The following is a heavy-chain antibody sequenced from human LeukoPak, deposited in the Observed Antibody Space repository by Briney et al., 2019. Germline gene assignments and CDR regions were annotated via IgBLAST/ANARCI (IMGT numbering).Heavy chain of an antibody. J-gene: IGHJ4*02. D-gene: IGHD4-17*01. CDR1: GYTFTGYY. V-gene: IGHV1-2*02. Sequence: GASVKVSCKASGYTFTGYYMHWVRQAPGQGLEWMGWINPNSGGTNYAQKFQGRVTMTRDTSISTAYMELSRLRSGDTAVYYCARGGATVTTHFDYWGLGTLVTVSS. CDR3: ARGGATVTTHFDY. CDR2: INPNSGGT.